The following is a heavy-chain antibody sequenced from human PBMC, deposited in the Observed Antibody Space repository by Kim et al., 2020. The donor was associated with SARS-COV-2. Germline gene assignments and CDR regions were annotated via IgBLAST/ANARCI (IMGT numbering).Heavy chain of an antibody. Sequence: SETLSLTCSVSGVSASPFFWSWIRQPPGKGLEWIGFIFYSGGTDYNPSLRSRVTMSLDTSKNLLPLDLSSVTAAHTAVYYCARGLIPAATVPIFESWGQGIKVTVSS. CDR2: IFYSGGT. D-gene: IGHD2-2*01. CDR1: GVSASPFF. CDR3: ARGLIPAATVPIFES. V-gene: IGHV4-59*02. J-gene: IGHJ5*01.